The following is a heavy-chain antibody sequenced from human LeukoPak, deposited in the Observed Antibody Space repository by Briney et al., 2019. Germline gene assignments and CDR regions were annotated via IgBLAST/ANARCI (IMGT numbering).Heavy chain of an antibody. CDR1: GGTFSSYA. D-gene: IGHD1-26*01. CDR3: ARDNSVGDVAWWFDP. Sequence: SVKVSCKASGGTFSSYAISWVRQAPGQGLEWMGGIIPIFGTANYAQKFQGRVTITADKSTSTAYMELSSLRSEDTAVYYCARDNSVGDVAWWFDPWGQGTLVTVSS. J-gene: IGHJ5*02. V-gene: IGHV1-69*06. CDR2: IIPIFGTA.